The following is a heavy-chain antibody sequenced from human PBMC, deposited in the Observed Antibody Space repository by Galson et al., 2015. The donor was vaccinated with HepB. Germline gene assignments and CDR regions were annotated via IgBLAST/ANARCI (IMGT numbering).Heavy chain of an antibody. Sequence: SCKASGGTFSSYAISWVRQAPGQGLEWMGGIIPIFGTANYAQKFQGRVTITADESTSTAYMELSSLRSEDTAVYYCASSIAAAGIDYFDYWGQGTLVTVSS. CDR1: GGTFSSYA. CDR2: IIPIFGTA. CDR3: ASSIAAAGIDYFDY. J-gene: IGHJ4*02. V-gene: IGHV1-69*01. D-gene: IGHD6-13*01.